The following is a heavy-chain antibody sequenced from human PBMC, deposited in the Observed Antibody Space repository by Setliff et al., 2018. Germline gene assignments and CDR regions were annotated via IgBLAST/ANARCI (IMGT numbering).Heavy chain of an antibody. J-gene: IGHJ5*02. CDR1: GFTFSSYS. CDR2: ISSSSSYI. Sequence: GGSLRLSCAASGFTFSSYSMNWVRQAPGKGLEWVSSISSSSSYIYYADSVKGRFTISRDNAKNSLYLQMNGLRAEDTAVYYCARSDDYYDSSGFWFDPWGQGTLVTVSS. CDR3: ARSDDYYDSSGFWFDP. D-gene: IGHD3-22*01. V-gene: IGHV3-21*01.